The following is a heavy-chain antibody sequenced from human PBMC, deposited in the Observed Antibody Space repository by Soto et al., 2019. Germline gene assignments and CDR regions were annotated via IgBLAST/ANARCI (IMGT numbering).Heavy chain of an antibody. CDR2: MRSNGYDI. Sequence: EVQVVESGGGLVQPGGSLRLSCVASGFSLRNYGTNWVRRVPGKGLEWLSYMRSNGYDIYYSDSVRGQVSVSRDTAENSLYLQMNNVRAEDTAVYHCARDAGTGLIYAGGYMDVWGEGTTVTVSS. V-gene: IGHV3-48*04. CDR1: GFSLRNYG. J-gene: IGHJ6*03. CDR3: ARDAGTGLIYAGGYMDV. D-gene: IGHD2-8*01.